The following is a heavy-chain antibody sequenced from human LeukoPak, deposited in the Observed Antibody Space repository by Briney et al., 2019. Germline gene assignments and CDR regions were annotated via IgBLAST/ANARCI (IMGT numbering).Heavy chain of an antibody. CDR3: VGGIDSKKVGY. CDR1: GGSFSRAHFY. V-gene: IGHV4-31*03. J-gene: IGHJ4*02. CDR2: IYNSERT. Sequence: PSETLSLTCTVPGGSFSRAHFYWIWVRQHPGKGLEWIGYIYNSERTSYNPSLRSRATISMDTSETQFSLKLSSVTAADTAVYYCVGGIDSKKVGYWGQGALVTVSS. D-gene: IGHD5-12*01.